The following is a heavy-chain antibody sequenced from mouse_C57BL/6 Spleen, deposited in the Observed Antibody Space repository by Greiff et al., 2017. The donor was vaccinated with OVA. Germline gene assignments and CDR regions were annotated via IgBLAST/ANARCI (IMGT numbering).Heavy chain of an antibody. CDR3: ASYYYGSSFYWYFDV. J-gene: IGHJ1*03. Sequence: EVKVVESGGGLVQPGGSMKLSCVASGFTFSNYWMNWVRQSPEKGLEWVAQIRLKSDNYATHYAESVKGRFTISRDDSKSSVYLQMNNLSAEDTGIYYCASYYYGSSFYWYFDVWGTGTTVTVSS. CDR1: GFTFSNYW. V-gene: IGHV6-3*01. D-gene: IGHD1-1*01. CDR2: IRLKSDNYAT.